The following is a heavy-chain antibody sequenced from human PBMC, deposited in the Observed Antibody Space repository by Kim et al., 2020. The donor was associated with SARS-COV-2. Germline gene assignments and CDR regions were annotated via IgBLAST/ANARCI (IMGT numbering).Heavy chain of an antibody. J-gene: IGHJ4*02. CDR1: GYTLTTYP. CDR2: INPGNGNT. V-gene: IGHV1-3*01. D-gene: IGHD3-16*01. CDR3: ARGRGSYFDY. Sequence: ASVKVSCKASGYTLTTYPMHWVRQAAGQSLEWMGWINPGNGNTQYSQKFQGRVTLTRDTSASIAYMELSSLRSEDTAVFYCARGRGSYFDYWGQGTLVTVSS.